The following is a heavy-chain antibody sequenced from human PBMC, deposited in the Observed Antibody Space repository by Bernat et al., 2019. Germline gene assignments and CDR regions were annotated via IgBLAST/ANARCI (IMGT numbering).Heavy chain of an antibody. CDR1: GFIFSDHY. V-gene: IGHV3-72*01. Sequence: EVQLVESGGGLVQPGGSLRLSCAASGFIFSDHYMDWVRQAPGKGLEWVGRIRNRANSHTTDSAASVQGRFIISRDDSKNSLYLQMTSLKTEDTAVYYCARGPPCSGGTCFDYWGQGTLVTVSS. CDR2: IRNRANSHTT. CDR3: ARGPPCSGGTCFDY. D-gene: IGHD2-15*01. J-gene: IGHJ4*02.